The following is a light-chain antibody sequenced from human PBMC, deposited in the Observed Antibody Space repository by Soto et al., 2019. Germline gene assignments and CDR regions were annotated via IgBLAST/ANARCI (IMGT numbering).Light chain of an antibody. CDR1: QSVSSN. Sequence: EILMTQSPATLSVSPGERATLSCRASQSVSSNLAWYQQKPGQAPRLLIYGASTRATGIPARFSGSGSGTEFTRTISSRQSEDFAVYYCQQYNNWIAFGQGTKV. CDR2: GAS. J-gene: IGKJ1*01. CDR3: QQYNNWIA. V-gene: IGKV3-15*01.